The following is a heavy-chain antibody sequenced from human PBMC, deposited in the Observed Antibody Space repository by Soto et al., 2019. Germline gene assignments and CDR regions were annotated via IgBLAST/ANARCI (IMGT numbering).Heavy chain of an antibody. Sequence: PGGSLRLSCAASGFTFSSYGMHWVRQAPGKGLEWVAVIWYDGSNKYYADSVKGRFTISRDNSKNTLYLQMNSLRAEDTAVYYCARDFNSSAYGMDVWGQGTTVTVSS. J-gene: IGHJ6*02. D-gene: IGHD3-22*01. CDR2: IWYDGSNK. V-gene: IGHV3-33*01. CDR3: ARDFNSSAYGMDV. CDR1: GFTFSSYG.